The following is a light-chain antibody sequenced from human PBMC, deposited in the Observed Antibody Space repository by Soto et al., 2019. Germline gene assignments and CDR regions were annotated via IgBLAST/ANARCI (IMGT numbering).Light chain of an antibody. V-gene: IGKV3-20*01. CDR3: QQFSSYPLT. J-gene: IGKJ4*01. CDR1: QTVRTNY. CDR2: DAS. Sequence: EFVLTQSPGTLSLSPGERATLSCRASQTVRTNYLAWYQKKPGQAPRLLIYDASSRATGIPDRFSGGGSGTDFTLTISRLEPEDFAVYYCQQFSSYPLTFGGGTKVEIK.